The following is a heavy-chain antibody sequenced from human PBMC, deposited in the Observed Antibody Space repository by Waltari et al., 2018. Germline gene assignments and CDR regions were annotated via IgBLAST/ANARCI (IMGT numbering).Heavy chain of an antibody. Sequence: EVQLVESGGGLVKPGGSLRLSCAASGFTFSRHSLNWVRQAPGKGLEWVSSISSSSYIYYADSVKGRFTISRDNAKNSLYLQMNSLRAEDTAVYYCARDDGSSGAFDIWGQGTMVTVSS. CDR1: GFTFSRHS. CDR2: ISSSSYI. D-gene: IGHD1-26*01. V-gene: IGHV3-21*01. J-gene: IGHJ3*02. CDR3: ARDDGSSGAFDI.